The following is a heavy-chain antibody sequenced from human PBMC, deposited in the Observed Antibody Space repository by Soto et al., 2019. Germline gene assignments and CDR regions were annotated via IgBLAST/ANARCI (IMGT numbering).Heavy chain of an antibody. D-gene: IGHD3-22*01. J-gene: IGHJ6*02. CDR3: ARVIGYYYHMDV. V-gene: IGHV1-18*01. CDR1: GYTFTTYD. CDR2: ISAYNGNT. Sequence: QVQLVQSGGEVKKPGASLKVSCKASGYTFTTYDLSWVRQAPGQGLEWMGWISAYNGNTNYAQNLQGRVTMTTDTSTSTAYMELRSLRSDDTAVYYCARVIGYYYHMDVWGQGTTVTVSS.